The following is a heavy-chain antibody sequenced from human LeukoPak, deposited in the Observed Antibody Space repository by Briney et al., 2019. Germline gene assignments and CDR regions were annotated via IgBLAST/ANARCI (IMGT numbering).Heavy chain of an antibody. CDR1: GFTFSSYA. D-gene: IGHD2-21*02. Sequence: GGSLRLSCAASGFTFSSYAMSWVRQAPGKGLEWVANIKQDGSEKYYVDSVKGRFTISRDNAKNSLYLQMNSLRAEDTAVYYCARDPYCGGDCYLYYVDYWGQGTLVTVSS. CDR2: IKQDGSEK. CDR3: ARDPYCGGDCYLYYVDY. V-gene: IGHV3-7*01. J-gene: IGHJ4*02.